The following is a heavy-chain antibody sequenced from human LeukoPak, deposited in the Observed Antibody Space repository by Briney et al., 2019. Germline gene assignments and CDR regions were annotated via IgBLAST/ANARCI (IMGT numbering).Heavy chain of an antibody. Sequence: PSETLSLTCAVYGGSFSGYYWSWIRQPPGKGLEWIGGINHSGSTNYNPSLKSRVTISVDTSKNQFSLKLSSVTAADTAVYYCARVPSWGALDYWGQGTLVTVSS. D-gene: IGHD3-16*01. CDR3: ARVPSWGALDY. J-gene: IGHJ4*02. V-gene: IGHV4-34*01. CDR1: GGSFSGYY. CDR2: INHSGST.